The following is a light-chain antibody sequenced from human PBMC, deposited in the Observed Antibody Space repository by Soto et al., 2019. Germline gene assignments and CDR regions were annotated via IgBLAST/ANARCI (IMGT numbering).Light chain of an antibody. V-gene: IGKV3-20*01. J-gene: IGKJ1*01. Sequence: EIVLTQSPGTLSVSPGERATLSCRASETISSDKLAWYQQKPGQHPSLLIYGTFSRATGIPDRFSGSGSGTDFTLTISRLEPEDSAIYYGQQYGSCTVGRGNKVEI. CDR3: QQYGSCT. CDR2: GTF. CDR1: ETISSDK.